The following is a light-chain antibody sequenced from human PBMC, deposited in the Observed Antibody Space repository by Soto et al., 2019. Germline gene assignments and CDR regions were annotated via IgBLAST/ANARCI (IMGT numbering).Light chain of an antibody. CDR2: EVS. J-gene: IGKJ1*01. CDR3: MQGTHWPWT. V-gene: IGKV2-30*02. CDR1: QSLIHSDGSTY. Sequence: DVVKTQSPLSLPVTLRQQASISCRSSQSLIHSDGSTYLSWFQQRPGRSPRRLIYEVSDRDSGVPDRFSGSGSGTDFTLKISRVEAEDVGVYYCMQGTHWPWTFGQGTEVEIK.